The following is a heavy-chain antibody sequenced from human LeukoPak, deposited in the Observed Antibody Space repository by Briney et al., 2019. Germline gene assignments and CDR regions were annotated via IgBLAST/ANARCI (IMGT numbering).Heavy chain of an antibody. Sequence: GTSLRLSCAASGFTFSSYGMHWVRQAPGKGLEWVAVIWYDGSNKYYTDSVKGRFTISRDNSKNTLYLQMNSLRAEDTAVYYCTSETLRNYYYGMDVWGQGTTVTVSS. V-gene: IGHV3-33*01. J-gene: IGHJ6*02. CDR1: GFTFSSYG. CDR3: TSETLRNYYYGMDV. CDR2: IWYDGSNK.